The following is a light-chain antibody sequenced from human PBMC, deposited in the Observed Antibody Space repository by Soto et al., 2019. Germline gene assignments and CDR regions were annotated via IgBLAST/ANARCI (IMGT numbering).Light chain of an antibody. J-gene: IGKJ5*01. Sequence: EVVLTQSPVTLSLSPGDRATLSCRASQSFRGRLAWYQQKPGQAPRLLIYDAYNRATGIPPRFSGSGSGTDFTLTISSLEPEDSAVYYCQQRSNWPITFGQGTLLEI. V-gene: IGKV3-11*01. CDR1: QSFRGR. CDR3: QQRSNWPIT. CDR2: DAY.